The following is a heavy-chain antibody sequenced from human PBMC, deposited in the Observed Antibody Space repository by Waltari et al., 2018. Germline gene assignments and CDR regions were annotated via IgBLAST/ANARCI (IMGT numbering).Heavy chain of an antibody. CDR1: GYSFTSYW. V-gene: IGHV5-51*01. D-gene: IGHD6-19*01. CDR2: IYPGYSDT. CDR3: ARPSGWYSRSDAFDI. J-gene: IGHJ3*02. Sequence: EVQLVQSGAEVKKPGESLKISCKGSGYSFTSYWIGWVRQMPGKGLEWMGFIYPGYSDTRYSPSFQGQVTISADKSISTAYLQWSSLKASDTAMYYCARPSGWYSRSDAFDIWGQGTMVTVSS.